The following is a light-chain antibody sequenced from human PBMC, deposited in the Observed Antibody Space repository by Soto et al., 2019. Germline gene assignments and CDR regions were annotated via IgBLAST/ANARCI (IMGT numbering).Light chain of an antibody. J-gene: IGKJ1*01. CDR2: AAS. V-gene: IGKV1-17*01. CDR1: QGIRND. CDR3: LQQHSYPRT. Sequence: DIQMTQSPSSLSASVGDRVTITCRASQGIRNDLGWYQQKPGKAPKRLLYAASSLHSGVPSRFSGSGSGTGFTLTIPTLKPEDLGTDYCLQQHSYPRTFGKGTNVEIK.